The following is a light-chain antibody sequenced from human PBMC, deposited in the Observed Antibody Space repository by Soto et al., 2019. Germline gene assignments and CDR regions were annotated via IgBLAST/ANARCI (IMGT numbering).Light chain of an antibody. CDR1: SSNIGSTYD. Sequence: QPVLTQPPSVSGAPVQRVTISCTGSSSNIGSTYDVQWYQQLPGPAPRLLIHGNTDRPSGVPDRVSGSKSGTSASLAITGLQADDEADYYCQSYDDSLSVHYVFGTGTKLTVL. CDR3: QSYDDSLSVHYV. CDR2: GNT. J-gene: IGLJ1*01. V-gene: IGLV1-40*01.